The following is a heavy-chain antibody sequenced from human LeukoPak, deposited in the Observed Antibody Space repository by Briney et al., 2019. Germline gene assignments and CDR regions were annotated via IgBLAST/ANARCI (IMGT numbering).Heavy chain of an antibody. Sequence: QPGGSLRLSCAASGFTLSSYSMNWVRQAPGKGLEWVANIKQDGSEKYYVDSVKGRFTISRDNAKNSLYLQMNSLRAEDTAIYYCARLPYSGYGGGRVYWGQGTLVTVSS. V-gene: IGHV3-7*01. CDR2: IKQDGSEK. D-gene: IGHD5-12*01. CDR3: ARLPYSGYGGGRVY. J-gene: IGHJ4*02. CDR1: GFTLSSYS.